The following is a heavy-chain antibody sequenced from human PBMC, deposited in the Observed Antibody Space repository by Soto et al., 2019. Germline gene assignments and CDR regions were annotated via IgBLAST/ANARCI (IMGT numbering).Heavy chain of an antibody. D-gene: IGHD3-3*01. Sequence: ASVKVSCKASGYTFTSYGISWVRQAPGQGLEWMGWISAYNGNTNYAQKLQGRVTMTTDTSTSTAYMELRSLRSDDTAVYYCARDVTIFGVVTSYFDYWGQGTLVTVSS. CDR3: ARDVTIFGVVTSYFDY. V-gene: IGHV1-18*01. CDR1: GYTFTSYG. CDR2: ISAYNGNT. J-gene: IGHJ4*02.